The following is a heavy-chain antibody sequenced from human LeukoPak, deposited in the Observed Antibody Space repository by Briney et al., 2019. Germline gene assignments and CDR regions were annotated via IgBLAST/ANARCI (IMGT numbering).Heavy chain of an antibody. CDR1: GFTFSSYG. V-gene: IGHV3-30*03. CDR2: ISYDGSNK. CDR3: ARDSETLRRAFDI. Sequence: GRSLRLSCAASGFTFSSYGMHWVRQAPGKGLEWVAVISYDGSNKYYADSVKGRFTISRDNSKNTLYLQMNSLRAEDTAVYYCARDSETLRRAFDIWGQGTMVTVSS. J-gene: IGHJ3*02.